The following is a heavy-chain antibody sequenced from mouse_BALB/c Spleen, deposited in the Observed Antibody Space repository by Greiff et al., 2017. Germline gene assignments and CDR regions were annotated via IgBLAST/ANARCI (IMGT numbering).Heavy chain of an antibody. J-gene: IGHJ4*01. Sequence: DVILVESGGGLVKPGGSLKLSCAASGFTFSSYAMSWVRQTPEKRLEWVASISSGGSTYYPDSVKGRFTISRDNARNILYLQMSSLRSEDTAMYYCASGSYYDMDYWGQGTSVTVSS. CDR1: GFTFSSYA. CDR2: ISSGGST. V-gene: IGHV5-6-5*01. CDR3: ASGSYYDMDY.